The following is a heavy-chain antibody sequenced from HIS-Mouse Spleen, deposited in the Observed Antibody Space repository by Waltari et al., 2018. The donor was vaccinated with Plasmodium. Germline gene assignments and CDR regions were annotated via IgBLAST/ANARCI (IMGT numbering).Heavy chain of an antibody. J-gene: IGHJ4*02. CDR2: IYDRGST. CDR3: ARRGGSYYYFDY. D-gene: IGHD1-26*01. CDR1: GGSISSSSYY. Sequence: QLQLQESGPGLVKPSESLSLTCPVSGGSISSSSYYGGWIRQPPGKGLEGIVSIYDRGSTYYNPALKSRVSISVDTSKNQFSLKLSSVTAADTAVYYCARRGGSYYYFDYWGQGTLVTVSS. V-gene: IGHV4-39*01.